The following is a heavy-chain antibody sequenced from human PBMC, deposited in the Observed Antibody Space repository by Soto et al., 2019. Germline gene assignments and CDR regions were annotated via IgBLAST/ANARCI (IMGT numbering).Heavy chain of an antibody. Sequence: QVQLQESGPGLVEPSQTLSLICTVSGGSISSGDYYWSWIRQLPGKGLEWIGYIYYSGTTFHSPSLKSRVSISVDTSKNLSSLKLSSMTAADTAVYYCARTSGDYGLSKYFQHWGQGTLVTVSS. CDR1: GGSISSGDYY. CDR3: ARTSGDYGLSKYFQH. V-gene: IGHV4-31*03. D-gene: IGHD4-17*01. CDR2: IYYSGTT. J-gene: IGHJ1*01.